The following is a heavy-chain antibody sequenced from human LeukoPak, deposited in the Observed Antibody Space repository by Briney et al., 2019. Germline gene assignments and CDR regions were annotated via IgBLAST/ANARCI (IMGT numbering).Heavy chain of an antibody. D-gene: IGHD3-10*01. J-gene: IGHJ4*02. CDR3: AREDTMVRGLDY. Sequence: PSETLSLTCAVYGVSFSGYYWSWIRQPAGKGLEWIGRIYTSGSTNYNPSLKSRVTMSVDTSKNQFSLKLSSVTAADTAVYYRAREDTMVRGLDYWGQGTLVTVSS. CDR2: IYTSGST. CDR1: GVSFSGYY. V-gene: IGHV4-4*07.